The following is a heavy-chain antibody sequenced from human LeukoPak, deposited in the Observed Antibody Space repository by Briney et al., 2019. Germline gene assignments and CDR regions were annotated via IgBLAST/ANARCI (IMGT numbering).Heavy chain of an antibody. CDR1: GFTFGDYA. CDR2: IRSKAYGGTA. Sequence: PGRSLRLSCTASGFTFGDYAMSWFRQAPGEGLEWVGFIRSKAYGGTAEHAASVKGRFTVSRDDSKAIAYLQVNSLKTDDTAVYFCARATQPADYWGRGTLVTVSS. V-gene: IGHV3-49*03. J-gene: IGHJ4*02. D-gene: IGHD2-2*01. CDR3: ARATQPADY.